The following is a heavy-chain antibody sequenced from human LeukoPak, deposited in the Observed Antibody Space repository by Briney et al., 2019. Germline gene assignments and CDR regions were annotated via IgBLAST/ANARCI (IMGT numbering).Heavy chain of an antibody. CDR2: MNPNSGNT. CDR1: GYTFTSYD. CDR3: ATSHEEVVKIFDH. V-gene: IGHV1-8*01. J-gene: IGHJ4*02. Sequence: GASVKVSCKASGYTFTSYDINWVRQATGQGLEWMGWMNPNSGNTGYAQKFQGRVTMTMNTSISTAYMELSSLRSEDTAVYYCATSHEEVVKIFDHWGQGTLVTVSS. D-gene: IGHD2-2*01.